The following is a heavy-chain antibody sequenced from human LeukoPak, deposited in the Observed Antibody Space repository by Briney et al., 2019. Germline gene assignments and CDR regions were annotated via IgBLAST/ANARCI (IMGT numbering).Heavy chain of an antibody. CDR3: AKSSGSYSYAFDI. V-gene: IGHV3-23*01. J-gene: IGHJ3*02. D-gene: IGHD1-26*01. Sequence: GGSLRLSCAASGFTSSSYAMSWVRQAPGKGLEWVSAISGSGGSTYYADSVKGRFTISRDNSKNTLYLQMNSLRAEDTAVYYCAKSSGSYSYAFDIWGQGTMVTVSS. CDR1: GFTSSSYA. CDR2: ISGSGGST.